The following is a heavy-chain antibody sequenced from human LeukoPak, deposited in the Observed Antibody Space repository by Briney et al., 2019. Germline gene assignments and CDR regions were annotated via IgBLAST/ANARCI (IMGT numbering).Heavy chain of an antibody. V-gene: IGHV3-7*05. CDR1: GFTLGSYW. J-gene: IGHJ4*02. CDR3: ARDHSRGCAFDY. Sequence: YPGGSLSLSCAPSGFTLGSYWMRWVRPTPGGGLEWVGNINKDGSEKYYVDSVKGRLAISTDNAKNSLFLQMDSLRAEDTAFYFCARDHSRGCAFDYWGQGTLVTVSS. D-gene: IGHD6-19*01. CDR2: INKDGSEK.